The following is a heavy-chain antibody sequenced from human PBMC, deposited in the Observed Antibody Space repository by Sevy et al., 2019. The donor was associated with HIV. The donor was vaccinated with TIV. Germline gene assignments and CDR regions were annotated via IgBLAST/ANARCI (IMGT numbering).Heavy chain of an antibody. D-gene: IGHD1-7*01. J-gene: IGHJ4*02. V-gene: IGHV3-30*02. CDR2: IRYDGGNK. CDR1: GFTFSRFG. CDR3: AKTGTTQLDY. Sequence: GGSLRLSFAASGFTFSRFGMHWVRQAPGKGLEWVAFIRYDGGNKYYVDSVKGRFTISRDNSKNTLYLQMDALRAEDTAVYYCAKTGTTQLDYWGQGTLVTVSS.